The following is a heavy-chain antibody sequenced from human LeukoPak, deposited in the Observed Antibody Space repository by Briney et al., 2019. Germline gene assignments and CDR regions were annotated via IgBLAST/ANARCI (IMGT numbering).Heavy chain of an antibody. J-gene: IGHJ4*02. CDR2: TSYDGSNK. CDR1: GFTFRNYG. Sequence: GGSLRLSCAASGFTFRNYGMHWVRQAPGKGLEWVAVTSYDGSNKFYADSVKGRFTISRDNSKNTLYLQMNSLRTEDTAVYYSARDLRSGYDFVDYWGQGTLVTVSS. CDR3: ARDLRSGYDFVDY. D-gene: IGHD5-12*01. V-gene: IGHV3-30*03.